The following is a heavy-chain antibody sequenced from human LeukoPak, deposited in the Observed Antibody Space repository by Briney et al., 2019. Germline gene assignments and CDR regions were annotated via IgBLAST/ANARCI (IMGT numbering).Heavy chain of an antibody. CDR3: ARYSSSWYSPFDY. J-gene: IGHJ4*02. D-gene: IGHD6-13*01. V-gene: IGHV3-23*01. CDR1: GFTFSSYA. Sequence: GGSLRLSCAASGFTFSSYAMSWVRQAPGKGLEWVSAISGSGGSTYYADSVKGRFTISRDNSKNTLYLQMNSLRAEDTAVYYWARYSSSWYSPFDYWGQGTLVTVSS. CDR2: ISGSGGST.